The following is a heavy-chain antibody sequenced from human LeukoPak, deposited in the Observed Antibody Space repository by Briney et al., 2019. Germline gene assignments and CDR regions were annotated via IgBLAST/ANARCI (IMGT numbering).Heavy chain of an antibody. V-gene: IGHV4-34*01. CDR2: INHSGST. D-gene: IGHD2-15*01. J-gene: IGHJ5*02. CDR1: GGSFSGYY. Sequence: PSETLSLTCAVYGGSFSGYYWSWIRQPPGKGLEWIGEINHSGSTNYNPSLKSRVTISVDTSKNQFSLKLSSVTAADTAVYYCARKVFRVVPPSANRFDPWGQGTLVTVSS. CDR3: ARKVFRVVPPSANRFDP.